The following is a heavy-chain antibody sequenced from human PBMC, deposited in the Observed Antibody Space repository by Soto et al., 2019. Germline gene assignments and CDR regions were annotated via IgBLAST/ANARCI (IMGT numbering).Heavy chain of an antibody. D-gene: IGHD2-8*01. Sequence: QVQLVESGGGVAQPGRSLRLSCAASGFTFSSYGMHWVRQAPGKGLEWVAVISYDGSNKYYADSVKGRFTISRDNSKNTLYLQMNSLRAEDTAVYYCARSGPVGYCTNGVCYTGNYFDYWGQGTLVTVSS. V-gene: IGHV3-30*03. CDR1: GFTFSSYG. CDR2: ISYDGSNK. J-gene: IGHJ4*02. CDR3: ARSGPVGYCTNGVCYTGNYFDY.